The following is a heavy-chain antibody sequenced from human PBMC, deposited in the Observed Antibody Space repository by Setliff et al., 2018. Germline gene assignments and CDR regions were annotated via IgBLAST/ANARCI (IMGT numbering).Heavy chain of an antibody. D-gene: IGHD6-13*01. CDR1: GGSFSGYH. CDR3: ARQPYSTTYYYYYYYMDV. V-gene: IGHV4-34*01. CDR2: ISHSGDP. Sequence: SETLSLTCAVYGGSFSGYHWSWIRQPPGKGLEWIGEISHSGDPNYNPSLKSRVTISLDTSKNQFSLNLNSVTAADTAVYYCARQPYSTTYYYYYYYMDVWGKGTTVTVSS. J-gene: IGHJ6*03.